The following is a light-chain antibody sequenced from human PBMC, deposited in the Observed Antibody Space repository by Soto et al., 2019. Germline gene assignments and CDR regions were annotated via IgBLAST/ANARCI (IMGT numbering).Light chain of an antibody. Sequence: EIVLTQSPATLSLSPREIATLSCSASQSVNYNLAWYQQKPGQAPRIRIYDAFNRATGIPARFSASGSGTDFTLTISSVEVEDFAVYYCQQRSKLPVTFGGGTKVEIK. CDR1: QSVNYN. CDR3: QQRSKLPVT. J-gene: IGKJ4*02. CDR2: DAF. V-gene: IGKV3-11*01.